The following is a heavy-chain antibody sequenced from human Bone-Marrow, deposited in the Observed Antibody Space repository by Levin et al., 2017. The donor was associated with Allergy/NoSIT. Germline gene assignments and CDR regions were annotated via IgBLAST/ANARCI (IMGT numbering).Heavy chain of an antibody. CDR2: ISSSSSTI. Sequence: GESLKISCAASGFTFSSYSMNWVRQAPGKGLEWVSYISSSSSTIYYADSVKGRFTISRDNAKNSLYLQMNSLRDEDTAVYYCARDQAPFWSSTSGPYYFDYWGQGTLVTVSS. J-gene: IGHJ4*02. CDR1: GFTFSSYS. V-gene: IGHV3-48*02. CDR3: ARDQAPFWSSTSGPYYFDY. D-gene: IGHD2-2*01.